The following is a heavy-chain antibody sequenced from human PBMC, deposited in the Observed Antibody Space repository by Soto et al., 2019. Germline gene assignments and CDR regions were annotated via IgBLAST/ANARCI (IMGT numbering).Heavy chain of an antibody. D-gene: IGHD2-21*01. V-gene: IGHV1-69*04. Sequence: SVKVTCKASGGTFSSCTISWVRQAPGQGLEWMGRIIPILGIANYAQKFQGRVTITADKSTSTAYMELSSLRSEDTAVYYCARDLNCGGDCYHHYFDYWGQGTLVTVSS. CDR3: ARDLNCGGDCYHHYFDY. J-gene: IGHJ4*02. CDR2: IIPILGIA. CDR1: GGTFSSCT.